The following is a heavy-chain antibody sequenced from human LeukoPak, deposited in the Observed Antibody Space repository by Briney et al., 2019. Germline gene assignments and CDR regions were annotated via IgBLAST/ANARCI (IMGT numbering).Heavy chain of an antibody. J-gene: IGHJ6*02. D-gene: IGHD2-2*02. CDR2: IRATGSST. CDR1: GFTFSSYA. Sequence: GGSLRLSCAASGFTFSSYAMSWVRYAPGKGLEWVSDIRATGSSTYYADSAKGRFTISSDNPKHTLYLQMSNLRNDDKAISYSTRASIYCSSSRCYSLYGLGVWGQGTTVTVSS. CDR3: TRASIYCSSSRCYSLYGLGV. V-gene: IGHV3-23*01.